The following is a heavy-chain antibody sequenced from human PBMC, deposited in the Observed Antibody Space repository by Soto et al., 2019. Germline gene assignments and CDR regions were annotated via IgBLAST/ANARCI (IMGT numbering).Heavy chain of an antibody. D-gene: IGHD3-3*01. CDR1: GYSFTSYW. CDR2: IYPGDSDT. V-gene: IGHV5-51*01. J-gene: IGHJ6*02. Sequence: GESLKISCKGSGYSFTSYWIGWVRQMPGKGLEWMGIIYPGDSDTRYSPSFQGQVTISADKSISTAYLQWSSLKASGTAMYYCARAPRITIFGVALDNGMDVWGQGTTVTVSS. CDR3: ARAPRITIFGVALDNGMDV.